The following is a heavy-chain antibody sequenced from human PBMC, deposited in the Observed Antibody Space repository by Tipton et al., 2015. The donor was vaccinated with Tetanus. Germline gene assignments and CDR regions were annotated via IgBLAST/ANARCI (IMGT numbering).Heavy chain of an antibody. V-gene: IGHV4-61*01. Sequence: TLSLTCTVSGGSVRSGSYYWNWIRQPPGKGLEWIGYISYSGSTNSNYSLKSRVTISVDTSQKQISLKVNSVTAADTAVYYCARDRGVRGGYYYYHGMDVWGQGTTVTVSS. J-gene: IGHJ6*02. CDR3: ARDRGVRGGYYYYHGMDV. CDR1: GGSVRSGSYY. CDR2: ISYSGST. D-gene: IGHD3-10*01.